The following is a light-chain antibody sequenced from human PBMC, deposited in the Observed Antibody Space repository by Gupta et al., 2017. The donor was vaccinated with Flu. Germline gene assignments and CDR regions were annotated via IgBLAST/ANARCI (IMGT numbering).Light chain of an antibody. J-gene: IGLJ1*01. CDR3: CSFAGGFYV. V-gene: IGLV2-11*01. Sequence: QSVTISCTGTSSDVGGYNYASWYQQHPGKAPKLMIYDVSKRPAGVPDRFSGSKSGNTASLTISGLQAEDEADYYCCSFAGGFYVFGTETKVTVL. CDR1: SSDVGGYNY. CDR2: DVS.